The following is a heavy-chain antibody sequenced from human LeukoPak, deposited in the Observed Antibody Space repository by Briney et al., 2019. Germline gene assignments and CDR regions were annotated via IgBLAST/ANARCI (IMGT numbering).Heavy chain of an antibody. CDR1: GFTFSSYA. V-gene: IGHV3-23*01. CDR2: ISGSGGST. J-gene: IGHJ4*02. D-gene: IGHD3-22*01. Sequence: GGSLRLSCAASGFTFSSYAMSWVRQAPGKGLEWVSAISGSGGSTYYADSVKGRFTISRDNSKNTLYLQMNSLRAEDTAVYYCAKFGPSIHDSSGWPFDYWGQGTLVTVSS. CDR3: AKFGPSIHDSSGWPFDY.